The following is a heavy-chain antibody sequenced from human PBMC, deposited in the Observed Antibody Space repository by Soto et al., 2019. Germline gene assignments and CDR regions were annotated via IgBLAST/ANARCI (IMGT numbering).Heavy chain of an antibody. V-gene: IGHV3-9*01. CDR2: ISWNSGSI. Sequence: GGSLRLSCAASGFTFDDYAMHWVRQAPGKGLEWVSGISWNSGSIGYADSVKGRFTISRDNAKNSLYLQMNSLRAEDTALCYCAKDLNLGTPVDYWGQGTLVTVSS. D-gene: IGHD6-13*01. CDR1: GFTFDDYA. J-gene: IGHJ4*02. CDR3: AKDLNLGTPVDY.